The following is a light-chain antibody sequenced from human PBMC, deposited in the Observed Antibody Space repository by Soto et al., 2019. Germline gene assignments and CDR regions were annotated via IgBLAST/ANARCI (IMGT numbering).Light chain of an antibody. CDR2: DVS. Sequence: QSALTQPRSVSGSPGQSVTLSCTGSSSDVGGYYYVSWYQQHPGKAPRPMIYDVSKRPSGVPDRFSGSKSGNTASLTISGLQAEDEADYYCCSFAGSYTHYVFGTGTKVTVL. CDR3: CSFAGSYTHYV. CDR1: SSDVGGYYY. V-gene: IGLV2-11*01. J-gene: IGLJ1*01.